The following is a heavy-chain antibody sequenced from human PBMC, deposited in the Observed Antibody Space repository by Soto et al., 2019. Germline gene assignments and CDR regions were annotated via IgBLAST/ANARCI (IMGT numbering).Heavy chain of an antibody. CDR3: ARSSSWYRDWFDP. J-gene: IGHJ5*02. V-gene: IGHV3-21*01. Sequence: EVQLVESGGGLVKPGGSLRLSCAASGFTFSSYSMNWVRQAPGKGLEWVSSISSSSSYIYYADSVKGRFTISRDNAKNSLYPQMNSLRAEDTAVYYCARSSSWYRDWFDPWGQGTLVTVSS. CDR1: GFTFSSYS. D-gene: IGHD6-13*01. CDR2: ISSSSSYI.